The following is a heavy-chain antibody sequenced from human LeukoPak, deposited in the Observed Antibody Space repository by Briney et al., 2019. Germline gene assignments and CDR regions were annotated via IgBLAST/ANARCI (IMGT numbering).Heavy chain of an antibody. Sequence: GASLRLSCAASGFTFSSYSMNWVRQAPGKRLEWVSSISSSSSYIYYADSVKGRFTIYSDNAKNPLYLQMDSLRAEDTAVYYCARAFGIAAARLDYWGQGTLVTVAS. CDR1: GFTFSSYS. D-gene: IGHD6-13*01. V-gene: IGHV3-21*01. J-gene: IGHJ4*02. CDR3: ARAFGIAAARLDY. CDR2: ISSSSSYI.